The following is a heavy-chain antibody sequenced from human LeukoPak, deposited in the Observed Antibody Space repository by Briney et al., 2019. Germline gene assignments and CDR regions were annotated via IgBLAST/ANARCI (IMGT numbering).Heavy chain of an antibody. CDR1: GFIVSDNY. V-gene: IGHV3-53*01. Sequence: PGGSLRLSCAASGFIVSDNYMSWVRQAPGKGLQWVSEIYSGGSTYYADSAKGRFTISRDNSKNTLYLQMNNVRVEDTAVYYCARGEAHCGGDCSPFDSWGQGALVTVSS. CDR2: IYSGGST. CDR3: ARGEAHCGGDCSPFDS. J-gene: IGHJ5*01. D-gene: IGHD2-21*02.